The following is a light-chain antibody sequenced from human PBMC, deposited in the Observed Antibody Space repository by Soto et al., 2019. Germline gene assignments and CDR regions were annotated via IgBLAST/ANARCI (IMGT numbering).Light chain of an antibody. CDR1: QGIRTE. CDR3: LQDNSYPRT. Sequence: AIQMTQSPSSLYASVGDRVTITCRASQGIRTELGWYQQKPGKAPRLLIYGASTLQGVVPSRFSGSGSGTDFTLTISSLQPEDFATYYCLQDNSYPRTFGQGTKVEIK. CDR2: GAS. J-gene: IGKJ1*01. V-gene: IGKV1-6*01.